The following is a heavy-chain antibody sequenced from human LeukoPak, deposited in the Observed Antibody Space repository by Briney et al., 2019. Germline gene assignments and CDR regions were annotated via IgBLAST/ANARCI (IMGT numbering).Heavy chain of an antibody. CDR2: INPNSGGT. Sequence: ASVKVSCKASGGTFSSYAISWVRQAPGQGLGWMGWINPNSGGTNYAQKFQGRVTMTRDTSISTAYMELSRLRSDDTAVYYCARGGFWSGFSRYYYMDVWGKGTTVTVSS. CDR1: GGTFSSYA. D-gene: IGHD3-3*01. V-gene: IGHV1-2*02. J-gene: IGHJ6*03. CDR3: ARGGFWSGFSRYYYMDV.